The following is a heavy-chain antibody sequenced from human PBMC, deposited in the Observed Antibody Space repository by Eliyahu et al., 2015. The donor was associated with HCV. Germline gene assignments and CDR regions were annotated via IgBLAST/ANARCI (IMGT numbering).Heavy chain of an antibody. J-gene: IGHJ5*02. Sequence: EVQLVQSGAEVKKPGESLKISCKGSGYSFTSYWXGWVRQXPGKGLEWMGIIYPGDSDTRYSPSFQGQVTISADKSISTAYLQWSSLKASDTAMYYCARRSAPDTPKGYCSGGSCYGWFDPWGQGTLVTVSS. CDR2: IYPGDSDT. V-gene: IGHV5-51*01. D-gene: IGHD2-15*01. CDR1: GYSFTSYW. CDR3: ARRSAPDTPKGYCSGGSCYGWFDP.